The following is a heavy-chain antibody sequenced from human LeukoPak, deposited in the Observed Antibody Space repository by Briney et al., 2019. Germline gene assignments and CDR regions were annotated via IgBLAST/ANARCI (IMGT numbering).Heavy chain of an antibody. Sequence: SETLSLTCTVSGGSISSHYWSWIRQPPGKGLEWIGYIYYSGSTNYNPSLKSRVTISVDTSKNQFYLKLSSVTAADTAVYYCARGLTAKLELLSLTPWGQGTLVTVSS. CDR3: ARGLTAKLELLSLTP. J-gene: IGHJ5*02. D-gene: IGHD1-7*01. V-gene: IGHV4-59*11. CDR1: GGSISSHY. CDR2: IYYSGST.